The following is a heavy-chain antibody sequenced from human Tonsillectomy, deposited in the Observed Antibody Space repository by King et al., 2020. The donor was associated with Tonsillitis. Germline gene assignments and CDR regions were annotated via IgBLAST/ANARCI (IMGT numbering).Heavy chain of an antibody. D-gene: IGHD6-19*01. CDR3: ARDPYSSGWLTVGYFDY. V-gene: IGHV3-30-3*01. J-gene: IGHJ4*02. CDR2: ISYDGSNK. Sequence: QLVQSGGGVVQPGRSLRLSCAASGFTFSSYTMHWVRQAPGKGLEWVAVISYDGSNKYYADSVKGRFTISRDNSKNTLYRQMNSLRADDTAGYYCARDPYSSGWLTVGYFDYWGQGTLVTVSS. CDR1: GFTFSSYT.